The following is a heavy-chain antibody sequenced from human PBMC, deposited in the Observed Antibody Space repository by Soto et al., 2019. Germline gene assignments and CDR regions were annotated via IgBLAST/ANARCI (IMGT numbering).Heavy chain of an antibody. V-gene: IGHV3-23*01. Sequence: PGGSLRLASAASGLSISNYAMSWVRQAPGKGLEWVSALDRSGAYTWYADSVKGRFIISRDNSKNTLYLQMSGLRAEDTAVYHCAKGSSGGRPYFFDYWGRGTVVTVSS. CDR2: LDRSGAYT. CDR1: GLSISNYA. J-gene: IGHJ4*02. D-gene: IGHD3-10*01. CDR3: AKGSSGGRPYFFDY.